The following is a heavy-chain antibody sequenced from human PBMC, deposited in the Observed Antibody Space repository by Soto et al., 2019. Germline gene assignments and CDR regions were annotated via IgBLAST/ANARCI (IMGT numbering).Heavy chain of an antibody. CDR3: ARDKDSWYYFDY. V-gene: IGHV3-33*01. D-gene: IGHD6-13*01. CDR2: IWYDGSNK. J-gene: IGHJ4*02. CDR1: GFTFSSYG. Sequence: QVQLVESGGGVVQPGRSLRLSCAASGFTFSSYGMHWVRQAPGKGLEWVAVIWYDGSNKYYADSVKGRFTISRDNSKNTLYLQMNSLRAEDTAVYYCARDKDSWYYFDYWGQGTLVTVSS.